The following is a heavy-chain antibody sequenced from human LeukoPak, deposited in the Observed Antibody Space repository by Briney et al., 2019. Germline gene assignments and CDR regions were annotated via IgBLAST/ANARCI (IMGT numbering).Heavy chain of an antibody. CDR2: INHSGST. D-gene: IGHD3-16*01. J-gene: IGHJ4*02. CDR3: ARDLGVGRLDY. V-gene: IGHV4-34*01. Sequence: SETLSLTCAVYSGSFSDNYWSWIRLTPGKGLEWIGEINHSGSTYYNPSLKSRVTISVDRSKNQFSLKLSSVTAADTAVYYCARDLGVGRLDYWGQGTLVTVSS. CDR1: SGSFSDNY.